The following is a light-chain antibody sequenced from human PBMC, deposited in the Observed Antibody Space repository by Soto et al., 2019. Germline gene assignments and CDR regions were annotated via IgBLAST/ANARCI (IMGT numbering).Light chain of an antibody. Sequence: DTQMTQSPSSLSASVGDRVTITCRASQGIYNYLAWYQQKPGKVPKILIYAASSLVSGVPSRFSGSGSGTDFTLTISSLQPEDVATYFGQQTFNVPPWTFGQGTKVDVK. CDR3: QQTFNVPPWT. CDR1: QGIYNY. V-gene: IGKV1-27*01. CDR2: AAS. J-gene: IGKJ1*01.